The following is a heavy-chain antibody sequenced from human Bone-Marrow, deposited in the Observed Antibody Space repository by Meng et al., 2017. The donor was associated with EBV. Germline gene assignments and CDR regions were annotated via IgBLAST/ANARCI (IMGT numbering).Heavy chain of an antibody. CDR3: ASESGRGFTPDY. Sequence: VRFGAEVKKPGSWVKVSCKTSGGSFRSDAISWVRQAPGQGLEWMGGLIPMSDAPHYAQKFQGRVTITADESTSTHYMDLSGLRSEDTAVYYCASESGRGFTPDYWGQGTLVTVSS. CDR2: LIPMSDAP. CDR1: GGSFRSDA. V-gene: IGHV1-69*01. J-gene: IGHJ4*02. D-gene: IGHD3-10*01.